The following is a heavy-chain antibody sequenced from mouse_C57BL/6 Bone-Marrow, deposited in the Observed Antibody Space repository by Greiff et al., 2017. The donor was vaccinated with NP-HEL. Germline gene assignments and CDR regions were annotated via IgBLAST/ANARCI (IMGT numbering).Heavy chain of an antibody. D-gene: IGHD2-3*01. J-gene: IGHJ2*01. Sequence: VQLQQPGAELVRPGSSVKLSCKASGYTFTSYWMHWVKQRPIQGLEWIGNIDPSDSETHYNQKFKDKATLTVDKSSSTAYMQLSSLTSEDSAVYYCARHDGYFLFDYWGQGTTLTVSS. CDR1: GYTFTSYW. V-gene: IGHV1-52*01. CDR2: IDPSDSET. CDR3: ARHDGYFLFDY.